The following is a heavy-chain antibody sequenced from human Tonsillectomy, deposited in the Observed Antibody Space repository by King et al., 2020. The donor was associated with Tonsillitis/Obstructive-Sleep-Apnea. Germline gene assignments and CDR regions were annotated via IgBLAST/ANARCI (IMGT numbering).Heavy chain of an antibody. CDR1: GYRFTSYW. CDR3: ERVGELGDAFDI. D-gene: IGHD7-27*01. J-gene: IGHJ3*02. CDR2: TYPGDSDT. V-gene: IGHV5-51*03. Sequence: VQLVESGAEVKKPGESLKISCKGSGYRFTSYWIGWVRQMPGKGLEWMGITYPGDSDTRYSPSFQGQVTISVDKSIITAFLQWSSLKASDTAMYYCERVGELGDAFDIWGQGTMVTVSS.